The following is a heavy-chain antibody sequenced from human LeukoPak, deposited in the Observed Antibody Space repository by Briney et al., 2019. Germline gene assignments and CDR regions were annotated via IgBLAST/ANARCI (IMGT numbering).Heavy chain of an antibody. CDR1: GYTFTGYY. V-gene: IGHV1-2*02. Sequence: GASVKVSCKXSGYTFTGYYMHWVRQAPGQGLERMGWINPNSGGTNYSQKFQGRVTMTRDTSISTAYMELSRLRSDDTAVYYCARVRPVYYDFWSGYHYQSPLDAFDIWGQGTMVTVSS. D-gene: IGHD3-3*01. J-gene: IGHJ3*02. CDR2: INPNSGGT. CDR3: ARVRPVYYDFWSGYHYQSPLDAFDI.